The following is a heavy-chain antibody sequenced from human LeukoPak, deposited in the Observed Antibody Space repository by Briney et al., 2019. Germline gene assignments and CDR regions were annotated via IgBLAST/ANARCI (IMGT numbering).Heavy chain of an antibody. D-gene: IGHD3-22*01. J-gene: IGHJ4*02. CDR3: ASTTMIVVSFDY. V-gene: IGHV4-39*07. CDR2: IYYSGST. Sequence: SETLSLTCTVSGGSISCSSYYWGWIRQPPGKGLEWIGSIYYSGSTYYIPSLKSRVTISVDTSKNQFSLKLSSVTAADTAVYYCASTTMIVVSFDYWGQGTLVTVSS. CDR1: GGSISCSSYY.